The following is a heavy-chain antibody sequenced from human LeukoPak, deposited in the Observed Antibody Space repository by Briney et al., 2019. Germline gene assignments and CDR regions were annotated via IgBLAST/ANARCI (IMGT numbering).Heavy chain of an antibody. V-gene: IGHV1-46*01. CDR1: GYTFTSYY. CDR3: ARGTTRRWELRELLYFDY. D-gene: IGHD1-26*01. J-gene: IGHJ4*02. CDR2: INPSGGST. Sequence: ASVKVSCKASGYTFTSYYMHWVRQAPGQGLEWMGIINPSGGSTSYAQKFQGRVTMTRDTSTSTVYMELSGLRSEDTAVYYCARGTTRRWELRELLYFDYWGQGTLVTVSS.